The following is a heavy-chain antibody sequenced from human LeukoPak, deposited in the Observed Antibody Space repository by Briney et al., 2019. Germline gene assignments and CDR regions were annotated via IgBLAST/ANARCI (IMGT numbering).Heavy chain of an antibody. J-gene: IGHJ4*02. CDR2: ISGSGVST. V-gene: IGHV3-23*01. CDR1: GFTFRTSG. D-gene: IGHD3-10*01. Sequence: GGSLRLSCAASGFTFRTSGMSWVRQAPGKGLEWVSAISGSGVSTYYADSVKGRFTISRDNSKNTLYLQMNSLRAEDTAVYYCAKVRRLWFGELFDYWGQGTLVTVSS. CDR3: AKVRRLWFGELFDY.